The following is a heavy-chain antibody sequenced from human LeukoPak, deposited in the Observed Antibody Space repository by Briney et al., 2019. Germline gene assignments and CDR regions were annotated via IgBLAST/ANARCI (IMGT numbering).Heavy chain of an antibody. V-gene: IGHV4-38-2*02. Sequence: SETLSLTCTVSGYSISSGYYWGWIRQPPGKGLEWIGSIYHSGSTYYNPSLKSRVTISVDTSKNQFSLKLSSVTAADTAVYYCARDTYCGGDFYGDDAFDIWGQGTMVTVSS. CDR3: ARDTYCGGDFYGDDAFDI. CDR2: IYHSGST. CDR1: GYSISSGYY. D-gene: IGHD2-21*01. J-gene: IGHJ3*02.